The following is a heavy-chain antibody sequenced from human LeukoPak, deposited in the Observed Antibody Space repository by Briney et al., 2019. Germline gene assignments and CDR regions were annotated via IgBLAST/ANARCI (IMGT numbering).Heavy chain of an antibody. D-gene: IGHD3-22*01. Sequence: GASLRLSCAASGFTFSSYAMSWARQAPGKGLEWVSAISGSGGSTYYADSVKGRFTISRDNSKNTLYLQMNSLRAEDTAVYYCAKAHYYDSSGYYYAGPYWYLDLWGRGTLVTVSS. V-gene: IGHV3-23*01. CDR3: AKAHYYDSSGYYYAGPYWYLDL. J-gene: IGHJ2*01. CDR1: GFTFSSYA. CDR2: ISGSGGST.